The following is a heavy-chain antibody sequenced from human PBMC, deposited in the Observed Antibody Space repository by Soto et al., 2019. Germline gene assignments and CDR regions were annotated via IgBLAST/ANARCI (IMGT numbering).Heavy chain of an antibody. V-gene: IGHV4-34*01. Sequence: QVQLQQWGAGLLKPSETLSLTCAVYGGSFSGYYWSWIRQPPGKGLEWIGEINHSGSTNYNPSLKSRVTISVDTSKNQFSLKLSSVTAADTAVYYCARAGIAALPYYYYGMDVWGQGTTVTASS. CDR1: GGSFSGYY. J-gene: IGHJ6*02. D-gene: IGHD6-6*01. CDR3: ARAGIAALPYYYYGMDV. CDR2: INHSGST.